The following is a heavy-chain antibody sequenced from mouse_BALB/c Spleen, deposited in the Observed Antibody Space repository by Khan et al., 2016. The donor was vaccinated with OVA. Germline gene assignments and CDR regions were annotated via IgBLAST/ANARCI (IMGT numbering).Heavy chain of an antibody. CDR3: ARGGYGTSFAY. Sequence: QVQLQQPGAELVRPGASVKLSCKASGYTFTSFWMNWVTERPGQGLEWIGMIDPSDSETHYNQMFKDKATLTVAKSSSTAYMQLSGLPSEDSAVYYCARGGYGTSFAYWGQGTLVTVSA. CDR1: GYTFTSFW. V-gene: IGHV1-61*01. D-gene: IGHD2-10*02. J-gene: IGHJ3*01. CDR2: IDPSDSET.